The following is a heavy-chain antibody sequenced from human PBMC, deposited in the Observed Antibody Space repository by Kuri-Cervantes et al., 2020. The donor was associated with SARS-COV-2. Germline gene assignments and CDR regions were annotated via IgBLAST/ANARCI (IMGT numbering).Heavy chain of an antibody. CDR3: VRDGDHWNFDY. J-gene: IGHJ4*02. V-gene: IGHV3-53*01. CDR2: IYSGGTT. CDR1: GGSISSDF. Sequence: LSLTCTVSGGSISSDFWNWIRQPPGKGLEWVSVIYSGGTTYYADSVKGRFTLSRDNAKNMLFLQMNSLRAEDTAVYYCVRDGDHWNFDYWGQGTLVTVSS. D-gene: IGHD1-1*01.